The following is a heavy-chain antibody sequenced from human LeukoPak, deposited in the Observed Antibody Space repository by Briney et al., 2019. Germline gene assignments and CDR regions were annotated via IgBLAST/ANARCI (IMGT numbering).Heavy chain of an antibody. CDR3: ARDGSCSSTSCYYMDV. V-gene: IGHV1-2*02. CDR1: GYTFTGYD. J-gene: IGHJ6*03. CDR2: ISPNSGGT. D-gene: IGHD2-2*01. Sequence: EASVKLSCKASGYTFTGYDIHWVRQAPGQGLEWMAWISPNSGGTNYAQKFQGRVTMTRDTSISTAYMELSRLRSDDTAVYYCARDGSCSSTSCYYMDVWGKGTTVTISS.